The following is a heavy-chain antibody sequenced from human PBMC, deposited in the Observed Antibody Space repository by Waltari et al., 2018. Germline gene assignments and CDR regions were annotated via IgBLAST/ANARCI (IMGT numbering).Heavy chain of an antibody. CDR1: GFTFSSYA. D-gene: IGHD3-3*01. Sequence: EVQLVESRGGLVQPGGSLRLSCAASGFTFSSYAMSWVRQVPGKGLVWVARIIGDGSTINYADSVKGRFTISRDTAKNTLYLQMNSLRAEDTAVYYCARGADLRGQGILVTVSS. J-gene: IGHJ4*02. CDR2: IIGDGSTI. V-gene: IGHV3-74*02. CDR3: ARGADL.